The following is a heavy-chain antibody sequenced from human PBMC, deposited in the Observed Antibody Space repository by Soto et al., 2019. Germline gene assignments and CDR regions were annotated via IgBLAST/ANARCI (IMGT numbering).Heavy chain of an antibody. J-gene: IGHJ4*02. CDR1: GGSVNSGGYY. Sequence: PSETLSLTCTVSGGSVNSGGYYWSWIWQPPGKGLEWIGFIFYNGGTSYNPSLGSRVTISADTSKTLFSLNLNFVTAADTAVYYCARGDHGPRRFYFDTWGQGTLVTVS. V-gene: IGHV4-61*03. CDR3: ARGDHGPRRFYFDT. CDR2: IFYNGGT. D-gene: IGHD2-8*01.